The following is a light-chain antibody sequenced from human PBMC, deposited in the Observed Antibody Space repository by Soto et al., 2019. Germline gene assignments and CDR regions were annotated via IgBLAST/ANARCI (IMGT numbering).Light chain of an antibody. CDR3: QQYNNWRPGT. V-gene: IGKV3-15*01. CDR1: QSVSSN. Sequence: EIVMTQSPATLSVSPGERATLSCRASQSVSSNLAWDQQKPGQAPRLLIYGASTRATGIPARFSGSGSGSAFTLTISSLQSEDFAVYYCQQYNNWRPGTFGPGTKVDIK. CDR2: GAS. J-gene: IGKJ3*01.